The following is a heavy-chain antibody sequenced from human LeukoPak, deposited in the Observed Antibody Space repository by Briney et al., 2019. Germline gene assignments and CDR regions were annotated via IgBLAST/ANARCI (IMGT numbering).Heavy chain of an antibody. CDR3: AGTSGYYAY. CDR1: GFTFSSYA. D-gene: IGHD3-22*01. J-gene: IGHJ4*02. V-gene: IGHV3-23*01. Sequence: GGSLRLSCVASGFTFSSYAMNWVRQAPGKGLEWVSLISGSGGNTYYADSVKGRFTISRDNSKNTLYLQMNSLRAEDTAVYYCAGTSGYYAYWGQGTLVTVSS. CDR2: ISGSGGNT.